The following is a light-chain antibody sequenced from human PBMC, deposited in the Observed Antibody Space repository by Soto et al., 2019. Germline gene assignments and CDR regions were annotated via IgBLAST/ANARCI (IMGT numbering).Light chain of an antibody. Sequence: EIVMTQSPATLSVSPGERATLSCRASQSVSSNFAWYQQKPGQAPRLLIYGASTRATGIPARFSGSGSGTEFTLTISSLQSEDFAVYQCQQYNNWPPITFGPGTKVDIK. J-gene: IGKJ3*01. CDR3: QQYNNWPPIT. CDR1: QSVSSN. CDR2: GAS. V-gene: IGKV3-15*01.